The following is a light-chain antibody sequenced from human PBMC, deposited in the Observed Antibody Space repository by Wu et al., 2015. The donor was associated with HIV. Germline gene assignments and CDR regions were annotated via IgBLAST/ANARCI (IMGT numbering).Light chain of an antibody. CDR1: QSVSSNY. J-gene: IGKJ3*01. CDR3: QQRST. V-gene: IGKV3D-20*02. CDR2: GAS. Sequence: EIVLTQSPGTLSLSPGERATLSCRASQSVSSNYLAWYQQKPGQAPRPLIFGASSRATGIPDRFSGSGSGTDFTLTISRLEPEDFAVYYCQQRSTFGPGTKVDIK.